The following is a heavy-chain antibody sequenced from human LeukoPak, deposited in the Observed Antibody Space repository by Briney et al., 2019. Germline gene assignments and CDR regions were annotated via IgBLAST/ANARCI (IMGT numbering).Heavy chain of an antibody. V-gene: IGHV4-59*01. Sequence: SETLSLTCGVSGGAITNYYWNWIRQAPGKGLEWLGYIYYTGSTTYNPSVKSRITISLDTSKKQISLKLRSVTAADTAVYYCARDLLIEQQPTGAFDIWGQGTMVTVSS. CDR3: ARDLLIEQQPTGAFDI. CDR2: IYYTGST. J-gene: IGHJ3*02. D-gene: IGHD6-13*01. CDR1: GGAITNYY.